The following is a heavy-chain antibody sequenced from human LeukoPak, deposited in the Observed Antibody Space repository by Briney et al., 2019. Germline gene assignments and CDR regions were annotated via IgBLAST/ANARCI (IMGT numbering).Heavy chain of an antibody. CDR2: FDHEYGEA. CDR1: GYTLTELS. CDR3: ATETYTDGYNQPGQSGSDY. D-gene: IGHD5-24*01. J-gene: IGHJ4*02. V-gene: IGHV1-24*01. Sequence: ASVKVSCKVCGYTLTELSMHWVGQAPGKGLEGMGGFDHEYGEAIYPQKFQGRVTMTEDTSTDTAYMELSSLRSEDTAVYYCATETYTDGYNQPGQSGSDYWGQGTLVTVSS.